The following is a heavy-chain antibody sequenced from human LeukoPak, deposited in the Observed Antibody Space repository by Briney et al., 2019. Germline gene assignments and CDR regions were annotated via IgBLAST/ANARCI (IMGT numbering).Heavy chain of an antibody. J-gene: IGHJ4*02. CDR3: AREYSNSPDTDNYFDY. D-gene: IGHD4-11*01. Sequence: VASVKVSCKASGYTFTGYYMHWVRQAPGQGLEWMGRINPNSGGTNYAQKFQGRVTMTRDTSISTAYMELSRLRSDDTAVYYCAREYSNSPDTDNYFDYWGQGTLVTVSS. V-gene: IGHV1-2*06. CDR2: INPNSGGT. CDR1: GYTFTGYY.